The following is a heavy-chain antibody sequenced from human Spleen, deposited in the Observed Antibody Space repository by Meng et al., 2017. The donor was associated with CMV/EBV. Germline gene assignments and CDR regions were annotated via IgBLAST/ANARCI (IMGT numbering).Heavy chain of an antibody. CDR3: ARGDGSSWYLSDL. Sequence: CGGYGGSFSGYSWIWIRTPPGKGLEYIGEINHSGSISYNPSLKSRVTISVDTSKNQFSLQLSSVTAAYTAVYYCARGDGSSWYLSDLWGRGTLVTVSS. CDR1: GGSFSGYS. CDR2: INHSGSI. J-gene: IGHJ2*01. V-gene: IGHV4-34*01. D-gene: IGHD6-13*01.